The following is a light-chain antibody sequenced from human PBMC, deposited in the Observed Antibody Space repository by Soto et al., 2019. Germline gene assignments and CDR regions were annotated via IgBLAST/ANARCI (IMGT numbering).Light chain of an antibody. CDR2: STS. V-gene: IGLV7-43*01. CDR3: LLYYGGAKPNWV. CDR1: PGAVTSDAY. Sequence: QTVVTQEPSLTVSPGGTVTLTCASSPGAVTSDAYPNWFQPKSGQAPRARIYSTSNKHSWLPARFSGALLGGKAALTLSGVQPEDEAEYFCLLYYGGAKPNWVFGGGTKLTVL. J-gene: IGLJ3*02.